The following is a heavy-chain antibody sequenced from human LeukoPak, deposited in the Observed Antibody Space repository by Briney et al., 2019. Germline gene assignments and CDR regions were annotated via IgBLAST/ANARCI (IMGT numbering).Heavy chain of an antibody. J-gene: IGHJ4*02. D-gene: IGHD6-19*01. Sequence: PGGSLRLSCAASGLTFSSNPMSWVRQAPGKGLEWVSVMVVTGDSIYYADSVKGRFTISRDNSKKTLYLQMNRLRAEDTAVYYCAKVGTSGNSGWYDDYWGQGTLVTVS. V-gene: IGHV3-23*01. CDR1: GLTFSSNP. CDR3: AKVGTSGNSGWYDDY. CDR2: MVVTGDSI.